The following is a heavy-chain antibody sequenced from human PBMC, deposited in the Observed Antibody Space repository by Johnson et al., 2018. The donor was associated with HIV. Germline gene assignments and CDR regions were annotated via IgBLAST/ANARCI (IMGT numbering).Heavy chain of an antibody. CDR1: DFTLTNYG. CDR3: AKAEDEGLPFDI. Sequence: QVQLVESGGGAVQPGGSLRLSCAGSDFTLTNYGMHWVRQAPGKGLEWVAFIQYDGSNKYYADSVKGRFTISRDNSNNMLYLQMNSLRAEDTALYYCAKAEDEGLPFDIWGQGTMVTVSS. V-gene: IGHV3-30*02. D-gene: IGHD2-15*01. J-gene: IGHJ3*02. CDR2: IQYDGSNK.